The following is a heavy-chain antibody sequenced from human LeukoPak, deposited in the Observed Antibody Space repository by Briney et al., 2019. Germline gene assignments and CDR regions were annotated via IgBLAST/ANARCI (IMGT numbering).Heavy chain of an antibody. D-gene: IGHD7-27*01. CDR2: ISGSGGST. CDR1: GFTFSSYA. V-gene: IGHV3-23*01. CDR3: ARKGGPLGPPFDN. Sequence: GGSLRLSCAASGFTFSSYAMSWVRQAPGKGLEWVSAISGSGGSTNYADSVKGRFTISRDSATNSLYLQMNSLRAEDTAVYYCARKGGPLGPPFDNWGQGTLVTVSS. J-gene: IGHJ4*02.